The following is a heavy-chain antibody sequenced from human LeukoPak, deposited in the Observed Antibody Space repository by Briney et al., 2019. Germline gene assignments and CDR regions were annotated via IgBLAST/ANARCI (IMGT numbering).Heavy chain of an antibody. D-gene: IGHD1-26*01. V-gene: IGHV3-7*03. CDR3: AKTMGAIDHDY. J-gene: IGHJ4*02. CDR1: GFTFGSYW. Sequence: GGSLRLSCAASGFTFGSYWMSWVRQAPGKGLEWVANIKQDGSEKYYVDSVKGRFTISRDNAKNSLYLQMNSLRAEDTAVYYCAKTMGAIDHDYWGQGTLVTVSS. CDR2: IKQDGSEK.